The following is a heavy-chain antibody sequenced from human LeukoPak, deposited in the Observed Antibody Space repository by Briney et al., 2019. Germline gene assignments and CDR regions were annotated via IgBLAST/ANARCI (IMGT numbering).Heavy chain of an antibody. CDR1: GGSISSYY. Sequence: PSETLSLTCTVSGGSISSYYWSWIRQPPGKGLEWIGYIYYSGSTYYNPSLKSRVTISVDTSKNQFSLKLSSVTAADTAVYYCAFGTSWTSGYSGYVKAFDIWGQGTMVTVSS. CDR3: AFGTSWTSGYSGYVKAFDI. CDR2: IYYSGST. V-gene: IGHV4-59*04. J-gene: IGHJ3*02. D-gene: IGHD5-12*01.